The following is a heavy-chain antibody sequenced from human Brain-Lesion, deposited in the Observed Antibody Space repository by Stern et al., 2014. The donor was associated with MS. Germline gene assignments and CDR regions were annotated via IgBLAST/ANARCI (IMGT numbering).Heavy chain of an antibody. J-gene: IGHJ6*02. V-gene: IGHV4-61*02. CDR2: IFNSGST. CDR3: ARGRVVPGFQYYATDV. Sequence: VQLVQSGPGLVKPSQTLSLSCTVSGGSISSGGYYWSWIRQPAGKGLEWIGRIFNSGSTSYNPSLKSRVTISKDTSKNPFFLRLNPMTAADTAVYYCARGRVVPGFQYYATDVWGQGTTVIVSS. CDR1: GGSISSGGYY. D-gene: IGHD2-2*01.